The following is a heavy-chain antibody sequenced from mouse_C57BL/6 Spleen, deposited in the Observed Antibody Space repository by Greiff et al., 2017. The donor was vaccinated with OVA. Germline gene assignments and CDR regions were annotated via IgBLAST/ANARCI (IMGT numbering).Heavy chain of an antibody. CDR3: ASPFYYGSSYGYFDV. D-gene: IGHD1-1*01. CDR1: GYSFTDYN. CDR2: INPNYGTT. J-gene: IGHJ1*03. V-gene: IGHV1-39*01. Sequence: EVQLQQSGPELVKPGASVKISCKASGYSFTDYNMNRVKQSNGKSLEWIGVINPNYGTTSYNQKFKGKATLTVDQSSSTAYMQLNSLTSEDSAVYYCASPFYYGSSYGYFDVWGTGTTVTVSS.